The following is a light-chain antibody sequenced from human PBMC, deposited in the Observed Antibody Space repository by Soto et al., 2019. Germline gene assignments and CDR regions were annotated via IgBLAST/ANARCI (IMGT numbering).Light chain of an antibody. CDR3: QHYNNWPPIT. CDR1: QSVSSN. J-gene: IGKJ5*01. CDR2: GAS. V-gene: IGKV3-15*01. Sequence: ELMLTQSAATLSVSPGERVNLSCRASQSVSSNLAWYRQKPGQAPRLLIYGASTRATGIPARFSGSGSGTDFTLTISSLQSEDFAVYYCQHYNNWPPITFGQGTRLEIK.